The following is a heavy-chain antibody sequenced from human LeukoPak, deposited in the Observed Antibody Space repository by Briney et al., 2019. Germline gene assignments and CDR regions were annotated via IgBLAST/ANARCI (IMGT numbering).Heavy chain of an antibody. CDR2: IRQDGSEK. CDR1: GFIFSSYW. D-gene: IGHD2-15*01. CDR3: ARARYCSGGTCRMWDY. J-gene: IGHJ4*02. V-gene: IGHV3-7*04. Sequence: PGGSLRLSCAASGFIFSSYWMTWVRQAPGKGLEWVANIRQDGSEKYYVDSMKGRFTISRDNAKNSLYLQMNSLRAEDTAVYYCARARYCSGGTCRMWDYWGQGTLVTVSS.